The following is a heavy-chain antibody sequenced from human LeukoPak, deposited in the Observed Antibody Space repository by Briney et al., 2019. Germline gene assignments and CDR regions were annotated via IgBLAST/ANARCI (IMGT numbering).Heavy chain of an antibody. Sequence: PSETLSLTCTVSGGSISSYYWSWIRQPAGKGLEWIGYIYYSGSTNYSPSLKSRVTISVDTSKNQFSLKLSSVTAADTAVYYCARQPSIAAAGHTYYYYYGMDVWGQGTTVTVSS. V-gene: IGHV4-59*08. J-gene: IGHJ6*02. D-gene: IGHD6-13*01. CDR1: GGSISSYY. CDR2: IYYSGST. CDR3: ARQPSIAAAGHTYYYYYGMDV.